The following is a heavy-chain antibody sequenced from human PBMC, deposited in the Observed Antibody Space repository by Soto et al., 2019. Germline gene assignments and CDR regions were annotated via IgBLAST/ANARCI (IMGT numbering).Heavy chain of an antibody. D-gene: IGHD6-13*01. CDR2: ISADNGNT. CDR1: GYTFTSYG. Sequence: ALVKVSCKASGYTFTSYGISWVRQAPGQGLEWMGWISADNGNTNYAQKVQGRVTMTTDTSTSTAYMELRSLRSDDTAVYFCARDIAATGTRWFDPWGQGTLVTVSS. V-gene: IGHV1-18*04. CDR3: ARDIAATGTRWFDP. J-gene: IGHJ5*02.